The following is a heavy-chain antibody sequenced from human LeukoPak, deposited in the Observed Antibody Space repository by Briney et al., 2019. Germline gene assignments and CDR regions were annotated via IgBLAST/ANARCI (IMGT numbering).Heavy chain of an antibody. CDR3: ASLGGIAGQPLSDY. D-gene: IGHD6-13*01. CDR2: INPSGGST. V-gene: IGHV1-46*01. J-gene: IGHJ4*02. CDR1: GYTFTSYY. Sequence: GASVKVSCKASGYTFTSYYMHWVRQAPGQGLERMGIINPSGGSTSYAQKFQGRVTMTRDMSTSTVYMELSSLRSEDTAVYYCASLGGIAGQPLSDYWGQGTLVTVSS.